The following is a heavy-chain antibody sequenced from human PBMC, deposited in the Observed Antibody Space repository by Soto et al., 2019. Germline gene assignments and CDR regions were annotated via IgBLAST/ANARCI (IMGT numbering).Heavy chain of an antibody. V-gene: IGHV3-9*01. CDR2: ISWNSGSI. CDR3: AVSPSGYCSGGSCYFDY. D-gene: IGHD2-15*01. Sequence: EVQLVESGGGLVQPGRSLRLSCAASGFTFDDYAMHWVRQAPGKGLEWVSGISWNSGSIGYADPVKGRFTISRDNAKNSLYLQMNSLRAEDTALYYCAVSPSGYCSGGSCYFDYWGQGTLVTVSS. J-gene: IGHJ4*02. CDR1: GFTFDDYA.